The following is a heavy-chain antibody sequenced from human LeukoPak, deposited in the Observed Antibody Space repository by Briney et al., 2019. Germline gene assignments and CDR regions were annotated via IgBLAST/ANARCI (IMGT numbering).Heavy chain of an antibody. J-gene: IGHJ4*02. D-gene: IGHD1-1*01. V-gene: IGHV3-74*01. CDR3: GKLRGPPHY. CDR2: INSDGSST. Sequence: PGGSLRLSCAASGFTFSSYWMHWVRQAPGKGLVWVSRINSDGSSTIYADSVKGRFTISRDNSKNTLYLQMNGLGGEDTAVYYCGKLRGPPHYWGQGTLVTVSS. CDR1: GFTFSSYW.